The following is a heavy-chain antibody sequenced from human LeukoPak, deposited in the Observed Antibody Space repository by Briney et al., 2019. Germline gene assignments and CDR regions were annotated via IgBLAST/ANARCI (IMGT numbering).Heavy chain of an antibody. CDR2: IISSSSYI. CDR3: ARDLGYCSSTSCYIIDFDY. D-gene: IGHD2-2*02. J-gene: IGHJ4*02. Sequence: GGSLRLSCAASGFTFSSYSMNWVRQAPGKWLEWVSSIISSSSYIYYADSVKGRFTISRDNAKNSLYLQMNSLRAEDTAVYYCARDLGYCSSTSCYIIDFDYWGQGTLVTVSS. CDR1: GFTFSSYS. V-gene: IGHV3-21*01.